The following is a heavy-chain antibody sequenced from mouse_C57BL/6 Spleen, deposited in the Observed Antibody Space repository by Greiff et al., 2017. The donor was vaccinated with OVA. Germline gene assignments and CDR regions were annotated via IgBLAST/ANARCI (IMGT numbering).Heavy chain of an antibody. CDR2: IDPNSGGT. CDR1: GYTFTSYW. J-gene: IGHJ1*03. CDR3: ARSDDYDGYWYFDV. D-gene: IGHD2-4*01. Sequence: QVQLQQPGAELVKPGASVKLSCQASGYTFTSYWMHWVKQRPGRGLEWIGRIDPNSGGTKYNEKFKSKATLTVDNPSSTAYMQLSSLTSEDSAVYYCARSDDYDGYWYFDVWGTGTTVTVSS. V-gene: IGHV1-72*01.